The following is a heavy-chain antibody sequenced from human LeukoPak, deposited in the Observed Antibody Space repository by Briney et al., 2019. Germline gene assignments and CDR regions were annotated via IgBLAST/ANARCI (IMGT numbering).Heavy chain of an antibody. D-gene: IGHD3-22*01. Sequence: ASVKVSCKVSGYTLTELSMHWVRQAPGKGLEWMGGFDPEDGETIYAQKFQGRVTMTEDTSTDTAYMELSSLRSEDTAVYYCATSQGTMIVVGDAFDIWGQGTMVTVS. CDR3: ATSQGTMIVVGDAFDI. J-gene: IGHJ3*02. V-gene: IGHV1-24*01. CDR1: GYTLTELS. CDR2: FDPEDGET.